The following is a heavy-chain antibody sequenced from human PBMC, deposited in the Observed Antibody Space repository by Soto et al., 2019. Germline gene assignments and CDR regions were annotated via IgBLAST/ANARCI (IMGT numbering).Heavy chain of an antibody. CDR2: ISWNSGSI. Sequence: GGSLRLSCAASGFTFDDYAMHWVRQAPGKGLEWVSGISWNSGSIGYADSVKGRFTISRDNAKNSLYLQMNSLRAEDTALYYCAKVGGNYCSGGRCHPNWFDPWGQGTLVTVSS. D-gene: IGHD2-15*01. J-gene: IGHJ5*02. CDR3: AKVGGNYCSGGRCHPNWFDP. V-gene: IGHV3-9*01. CDR1: GFTFDDYA.